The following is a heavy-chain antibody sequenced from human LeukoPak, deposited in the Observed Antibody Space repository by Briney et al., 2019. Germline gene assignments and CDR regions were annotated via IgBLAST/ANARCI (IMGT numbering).Heavy chain of an antibody. CDR3: ARVPAADYYYYYYVDV. Sequence: GGSLRLSCAASGFTFSSYWMSWVRQAPGKGLEGVANIKQDGSEKYYVDSVKGRFTNSRDNAKNSLYLQMNSLRAEDTAVYYCARVPAADYYYYYYVDVWGKGTTVTVSS. CDR2: IKQDGSEK. J-gene: IGHJ6*03. CDR1: GFTFSSYW. D-gene: IGHD2-2*01. V-gene: IGHV3-7*01.